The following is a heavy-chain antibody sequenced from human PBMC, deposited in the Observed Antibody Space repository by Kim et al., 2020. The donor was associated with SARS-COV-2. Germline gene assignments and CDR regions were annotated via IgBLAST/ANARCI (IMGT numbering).Heavy chain of an antibody. CDR3: ARGSFQQGFDP. Sequence: GGSLRLSCEASGFTFSSYWMNWVRQGPGKGLVWVSRIKSDGSDTHYADSVKGRFTISRDNAKNTQHLQLNSLGVEDTAIYYCARGSFQQGFDPWGQGTLVTVSS. D-gene: IGHD6-13*01. CDR1: GFTFSSYW. V-gene: IGHV3-74*01. CDR2: IKSDGSDT. J-gene: IGHJ5*02.